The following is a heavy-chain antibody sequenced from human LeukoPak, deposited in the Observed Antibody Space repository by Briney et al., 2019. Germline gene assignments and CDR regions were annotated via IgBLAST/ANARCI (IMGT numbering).Heavy chain of an antibody. CDR1: GDSVSSNSAA. V-gene: IGHV6-1*01. D-gene: IGHD5-18*01. Sequence: SQTLSLTCAISGDSVSSNSAAWNWIRQSPSRGLEWLGRTYYRSKWSKDYAVSVKSRITNNPDTSNNQLSLQLNSVTPEDTAVYYCARSLDTDLREWGQGTLVTVSS. CDR2: TYYRSKWSK. J-gene: IGHJ4*02. CDR3: ARSLDTDLRE.